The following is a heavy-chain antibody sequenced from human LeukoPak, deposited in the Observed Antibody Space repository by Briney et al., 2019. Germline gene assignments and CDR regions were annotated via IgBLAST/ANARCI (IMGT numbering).Heavy chain of an antibody. Sequence: SETLSLTCTVSGGSIRSYYWSWIRQPAGKGLEWIGRIYSTGSTNYNPSLKSRVTMSVDTSKNQFSLRLRSVTAADTAAYYCARQIASAGTAGFDFWGQGTLVTVSS. CDR3: ARQIASAGTAGFDF. V-gene: IGHV4-4*07. D-gene: IGHD6-13*01. CDR1: GGSIRSYY. J-gene: IGHJ4*02. CDR2: IYSTGST.